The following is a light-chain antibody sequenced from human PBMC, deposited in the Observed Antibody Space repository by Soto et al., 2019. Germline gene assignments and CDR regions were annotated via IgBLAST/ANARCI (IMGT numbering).Light chain of an antibody. J-gene: IGKJ2*01. CDR2: AAS. Sequence: DIPMTQSPSSLSASVGDRVTITCRASQSIATFLNWYQQRPGQAPRLLIYAASNLENGVPSTFRGSGSETLFTLTISSLQPEDFATYYCQQSYITPVTFGQGTKLEIK. CDR3: QQSYITPVT. CDR1: QSIATF. V-gene: IGKV1-39*01.